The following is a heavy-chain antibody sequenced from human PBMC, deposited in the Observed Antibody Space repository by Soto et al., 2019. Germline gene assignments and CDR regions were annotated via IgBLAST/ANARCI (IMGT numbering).Heavy chain of an antibody. V-gene: IGHV3-74*01. CDR2: INSDGSST. Sequence: QPGGSLRLACAAYGFTFSNNWMPWVRQAPGKGPVWVSRINSDGSSTYYADSVKGRFTISRDNTKNTLYLQMNSLRADDTSDYYCDSGGLAVHWGRGT. CDR3: DSGGLAVH. CDR1: GFTFSNNW. D-gene: IGHD6-19*01. J-gene: IGHJ1*01.